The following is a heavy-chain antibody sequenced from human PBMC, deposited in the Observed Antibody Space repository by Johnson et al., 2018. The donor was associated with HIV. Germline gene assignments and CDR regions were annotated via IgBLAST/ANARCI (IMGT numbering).Heavy chain of an antibody. Sequence: QVHLVESGGGLVQPGGSLRLSCAASGFTFKSYAMHWVRQAPGKGLEWVAFIGNDGSNKYYADSVKGRFTISRDNSSKTLYLQMTNLRIEETAVYYCAKGEAQEGWIQLWSYAFDFWGRGTMVTVSS. CDR3: AKGEAQEGWIQLWSYAFDF. CDR2: IGNDGSNK. D-gene: IGHD5-18*01. CDR1: GFTFKSYA. V-gene: IGHV3-30*02. J-gene: IGHJ3*01.